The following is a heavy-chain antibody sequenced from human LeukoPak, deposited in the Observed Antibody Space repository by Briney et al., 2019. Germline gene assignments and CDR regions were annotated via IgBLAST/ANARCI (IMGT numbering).Heavy chain of an antibody. V-gene: IGHV3-30*02. CDR1: GFTFSNYG. Sequence: HPGGSLRLSCEASGFTFSNYGMHWVRQAPGKGLEWVAFTRYDGSNEYYADSVKGRFTISRDNSKNTLYLQMNSLRAEDTAVYYCAKDYRRLENAFDIWGQGTMVTVSS. D-gene: IGHD3-16*02. CDR3: AKDYRRLENAFDI. J-gene: IGHJ3*02. CDR2: TRYDGSNE.